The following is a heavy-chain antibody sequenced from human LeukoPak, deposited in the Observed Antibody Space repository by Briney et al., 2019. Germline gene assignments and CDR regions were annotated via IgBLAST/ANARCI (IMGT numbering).Heavy chain of an antibody. CDR1: GGSISSYY. CDR2: IYYSGNT. V-gene: IGHV4-59*01. D-gene: IGHD3-9*01. Sequence: SETLSLTCTVSGGSISSYYWSWIRQPPRKGLEWTGYIYYSGNTNYNPSLKSRVTISVDTSKNQFSLKLSSVTAADTAVYYCARGRFDILTGYFIDYWGQGTLVTVSS. J-gene: IGHJ4*02. CDR3: ARGRFDILTGYFIDY.